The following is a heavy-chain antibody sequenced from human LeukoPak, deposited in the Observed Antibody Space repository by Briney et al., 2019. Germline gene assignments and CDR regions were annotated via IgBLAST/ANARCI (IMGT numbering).Heavy chain of an antibody. CDR2: ISYDGSNK. J-gene: IGHJ4*02. V-gene: IGHV3-30-3*01. CDR3: ASEIAWEPIDY. Sequence: GGSLRLSCAAFGFTFSSYAMHWVRQAPGKGLEWVAVISYDGSNKYYADSVKGRFTISRDNSKNTLYLQMNSLRAEDTAVYYCASEIAWEPIDYWGQGTLVTVPS. CDR1: GFTFSSYA. D-gene: IGHD1-26*01.